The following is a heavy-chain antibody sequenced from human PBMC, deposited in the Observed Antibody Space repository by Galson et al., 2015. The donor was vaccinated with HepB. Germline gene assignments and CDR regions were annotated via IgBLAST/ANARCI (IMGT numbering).Heavy chain of an antibody. CDR1: GGTFSSYT. CDR3: ARGLPHIAEYFQH. V-gene: IGHV1-69*02. D-gene: IGHD2-15*01. J-gene: IGHJ1*01. Sequence: SVKVSCKASGGTFSSYTISWVRQAPGQGLEWMGRIIPILGIANYAQKFQGRVTITADKSTSTAYMELSSLGSEDTAVYYCARGLPHIAEYFQHWGQGTLVTVSS. CDR2: IIPILGIA.